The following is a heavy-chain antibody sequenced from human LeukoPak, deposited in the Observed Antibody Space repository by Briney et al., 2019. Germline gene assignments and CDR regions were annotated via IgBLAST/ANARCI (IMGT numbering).Heavy chain of an antibody. CDR2: IYYSGST. J-gene: IGHJ4*02. V-gene: IGHV4-59*08. Sequence: SETLSLTCTVSGGSISSYYWSWIRKPPGKGLEGIGYIYYSGSTNYNPSLKSRVTISVDTSKNQFSLKLNSVTAADTAVYYCARGDCGGDCYSDHWGQGTLVTVSS. CDR1: GGSISSYY. CDR3: ARGDCGGDCYSDH. D-gene: IGHD2-21*02.